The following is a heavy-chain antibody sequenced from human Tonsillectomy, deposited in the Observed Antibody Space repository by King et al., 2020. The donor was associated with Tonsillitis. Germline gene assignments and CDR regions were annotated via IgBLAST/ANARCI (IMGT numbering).Heavy chain of an antibody. Sequence: QMQLQESGPGLVKPSQTLSLTCTVSGGSISSGDYYWSWIRQPPGKGLEWIGYIYYSGSTYYNPSLKSRVTISVDTSKNQFSLELSSVTAADTAVYYCARGGRKYYDSSGYEGRYFDYWGQGTLVTVSS. CDR3: ARGGRKYYDSSGYEGRYFDY. CDR1: GGSISSGDYY. J-gene: IGHJ4*02. D-gene: IGHD3-22*01. V-gene: IGHV4-30-4*01. CDR2: IYYSGST.